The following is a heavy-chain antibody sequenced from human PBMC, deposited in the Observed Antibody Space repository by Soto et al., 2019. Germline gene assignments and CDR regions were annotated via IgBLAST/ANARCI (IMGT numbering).Heavy chain of an antibody. Sequence: QVQLVQSGAEVKKPGSSVKVSCKASGGTFSSYAISWVRQAPGQGLEWMGGIIPIFGTATYAQKFQGRVTITADESTSTAYMELSSLRSEDTAVYYCARDRIAAAATFDWFDPWGQGTLVTVSS. CDR3: ARDRIAAAATFDWFDP. D-gene: IGHD6-13*01. V-gene: IGHV1-69*01. CDR2: IIPIFGTA. CDR1: GGTFSSYA. J-gene: IGHJ5*02.